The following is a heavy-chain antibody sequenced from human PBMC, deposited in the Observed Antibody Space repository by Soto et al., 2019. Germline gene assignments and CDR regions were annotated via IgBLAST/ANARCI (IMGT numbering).Heavy chain of an antibody. CDR3: ARGDGGNSDDAFDI. CDR2: IYYSGST. Sequence: SETLSLTCTVSGGSVSSGSYYWSWIRQPPGKGLEWIVYIYYSGSTNYNPSLKSRVAISVDTSKNQFSLKLSSVTAADTAVYYCARGDGGNSDDAFDIWGQGTMVTVSS. D-gene: IGHD2-21*02. V-gene: IGHV4-61*01. J-gene: IGHJ3*02. CDR1: GGSVSSGSYY.